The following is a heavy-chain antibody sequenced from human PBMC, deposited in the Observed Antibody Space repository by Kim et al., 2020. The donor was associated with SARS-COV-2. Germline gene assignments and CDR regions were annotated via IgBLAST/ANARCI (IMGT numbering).Heavy chain of an antibody. V-gene: IGHV4-59*13. CDR1: GGSISSYY. CDR2: IYYSGST. Sequence: SETLSLTCTVSGGSISSYYWSWIRQPPGKGLEWIGYIYYSGSTNYNPSLKSRVTISVDTSKNQFSLKLSSVTAADTAVYYCARVGDFWRGIDPWGQGTLVTVSS. CDR3: ARVGDFWRGIDP. J-gene: IGHJ5*02. D-gene: IGHD3-3*01.